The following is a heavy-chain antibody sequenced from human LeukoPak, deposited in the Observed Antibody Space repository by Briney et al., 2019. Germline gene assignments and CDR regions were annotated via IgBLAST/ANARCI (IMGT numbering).Heavy chain of an antibody. D-gene: IGHD6-13*01. CDR1: GFTFSDYY. Sequence: PGGSLRLSCAASGFTFSDYYMSWIRQAPGKGLEWVSYISSSGSTIYYADSVEGRFTISRDNAKNSLYLQMNSLRAEDTAVYYCARSAPDSSSWYVPNWFDPWGQGTLVTVSS. V-gene: IGHV3-11*04. J-gene: IGHJ5*02. CDR2: ISSSGSTI. CDR3: ARSAPDSSSWYVPNWFDP.